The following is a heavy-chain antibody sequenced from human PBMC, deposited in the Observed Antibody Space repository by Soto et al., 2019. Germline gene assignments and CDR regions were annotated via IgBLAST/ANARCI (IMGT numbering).Heavy chain of an antibody. V-gene: IGHV4-61*01. J-gene: IGHJ6*02. D-gene: IGHD2-2*01. CDR3: ARDRAAAIGYYYYYGMDV. CDR1: GASVNSGNYY. CDR2: IYYSGST. Sequence: SETLSLTCTASGASVNSGNYYWSWIRQPPGKGLEWIGYIYYSGSTNYNPSLKSRVTISLDTSKNQFSLNLSSVTAADTAVCFCARDRAAAIGYYYYYGMDVWGQGTTVTVSS.